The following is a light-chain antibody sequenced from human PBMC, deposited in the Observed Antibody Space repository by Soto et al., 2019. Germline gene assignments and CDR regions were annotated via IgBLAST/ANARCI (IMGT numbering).Light chain of an antibody. Sequence: EIVLTQSPGTLSLSPGERATLSCRASQSVSSSYLAWYQQKPGQAPRLLIYGASSRATGIPDRFSGSGSGTDFTLTICRLEPEDSAVYYCQQHSRSITFGGGTKVDI. CDR2: GAS. V-gene: IGKV3-20*01. CDR1: QSVSSSY. J-gene: IGKJ4*01. CDR3: QQHSRSIT.